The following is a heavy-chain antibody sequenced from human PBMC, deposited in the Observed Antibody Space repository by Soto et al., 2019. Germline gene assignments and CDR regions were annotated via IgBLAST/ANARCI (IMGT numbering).Heavy chain of an antibody. CDR1: GFSLSTSGVG. CDR2: IYWDDDK. J-gene: IGHJ4*02. Sequence: QITLKESGPTLVKPTQTLTLTCTFSGFSLSTSGVGVGWIRQPPGKALEWLALIYWDDDKRYSPSLKSRLTITKDTSKNQVVLTMTNMDPVDTATYYCAQPPDREDVLNFDYWGQGTLVTVSS. D-gene: IGHD3-10*02. CDR3: AQPPDREDVLNFDY. V-gene: IGHV2-5*02.